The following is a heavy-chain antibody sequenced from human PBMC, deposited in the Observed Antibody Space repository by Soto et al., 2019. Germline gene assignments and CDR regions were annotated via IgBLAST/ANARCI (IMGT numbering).Heavy chain of an antibody. V-gene: IGHV4-31*03. CDR2: IYYRGST. Sequence: QVQLQESGPGLVKPSQTLSLTCTVSGGSISSGGYYWSSIRQHPGTGLEGIGYIYYRGSTYYNPSLKSRVTVSVDTSKTQFSLKLSSVTAADTAVYYCARVRACSGGSCSPRFAPWGQGTLVTVSS. J-gene: IGHJ5*02. CDR3: ARVRACSGGSCSPRFAP. CDR1: GGSISSGGYY. D-gene: IGHD2-15*01.